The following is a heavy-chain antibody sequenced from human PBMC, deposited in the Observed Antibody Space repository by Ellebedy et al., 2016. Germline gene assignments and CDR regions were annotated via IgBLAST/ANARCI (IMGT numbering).Heavy chain of an antibody. J-gene: IGHJ4*02. CDR1: GYSFSSYW. V-gene: IGHV5-51*01. CDR2: IYPGDSDT. D-gene: IGHD1-7*01. CDR3: ARREDWNYKY. Sequence: GESLKISCKGSGYSFSSYWVAWVRHMPGKGLEWMRIIYPGDSDTRYSPSFEGQVTISADKSISTVYLQWSSLKASDTAMYFCARREDWNYKYWGQGTLVAVSS.